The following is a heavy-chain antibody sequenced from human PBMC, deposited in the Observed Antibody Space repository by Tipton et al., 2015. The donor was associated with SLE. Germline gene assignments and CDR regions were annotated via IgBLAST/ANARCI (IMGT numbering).Heavy chain of an antibody. CDR2: INHSGST. Sequence: LSCAVYGGSFSGYYWSWIRQPPGKGLEWIGEINHSGSTNYNPSLKSRVTISVDTSKNQFSLKLSSVTAADTAVYYCARELHCSSTSCSSGHMDVWGKGTTVTVSS. J-gene: IGHJ6*03. V-gene: IGHV4-34*01. CDR3: ARELHCSSTSCSSGHMDV. D-gene: IGHD2-2*01. CDR1: GGSFSGYY.